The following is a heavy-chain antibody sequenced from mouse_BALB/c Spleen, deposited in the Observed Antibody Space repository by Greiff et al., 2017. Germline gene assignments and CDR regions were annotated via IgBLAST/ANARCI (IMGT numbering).Heavy chain of an antibody. CDR1: GYTFTSYW. CDR3: TRGEDYYGYEGFAY. Sequence: LQQPGSELVRPGASVKLSCKASGYTFTSYWMHWVKQRPGQGLEWIGNIYPGSGSTNYDEKFKSKATLTVDTSSSTAYMQLSSLTSEDSAVYYCTRGEDYYGYEGFAYWGQGTLVTVSA. V-gene: IGHV1S22*01. CDR2: IYPGSGST. J-gene: IGHJ3*01. D-gene: IGHD1-2*01.